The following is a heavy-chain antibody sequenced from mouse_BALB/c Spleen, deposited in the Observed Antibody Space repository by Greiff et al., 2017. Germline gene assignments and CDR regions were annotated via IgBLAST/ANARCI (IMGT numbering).Heavy chain of an antibody. D-gene: IGHD1-1*01. Sequence: QVQLQQPGAELVRPGASVKLSCKASGYTFTSYWINWVKQRPGQGLEWIGNIYPSDSYTNYNQKFKDKATLTVDKSSSTAYMQLSSRTSEDSAVYYCTGSGGRDYAMDYWGQGTSVTVSA. CDR2: IYPSDSYT. CDR3: TGSGGRDYAMDY. V-gene: IGHV1-69*02. J-gene: IGHJ4*01. CDR1: GYTFTSYW.